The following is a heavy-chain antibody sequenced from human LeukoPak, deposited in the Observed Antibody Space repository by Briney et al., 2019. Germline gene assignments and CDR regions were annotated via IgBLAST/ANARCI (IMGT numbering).Heavy chain of an antibody. D-gene: IGHD3-22*01. V-gene: IGHV4-39*01. Sequence: SETLSLTCTVSGGYISSSSYYWGWIRQPPGKGLEWIGSIYYSGSTYYNPSLKSRVTISVDTSKNQFSLKLSSVTAADTAVYYCARQYYDSSGYLNWFDPWGQGTLVTVSS. CDR2: IYYSGST. J-gene: IGHJ5*02. CDR3: ARQYYDSSGYLNWFDP. CDR1: GGYISSSSYY.